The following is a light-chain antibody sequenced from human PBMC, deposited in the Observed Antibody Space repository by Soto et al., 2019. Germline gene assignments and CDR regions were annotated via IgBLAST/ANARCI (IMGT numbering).Light chain of an antibody. CDR3: QQLYTLPFT. J-gene: IGKJ5*01. CDR1: QSISSY. CDR2: AAS. Sequence: DIQMTQSPSSLSASVGDRATITCRASQSISSYLNWYQQKPGKAPKVXIYAASTLQSGVPSRFSGSGSGTEFTLTISGPLPEDFAAYHCQQLYTLPFTFGQGTRLEIK. V-gene: IGKV1-9*01.